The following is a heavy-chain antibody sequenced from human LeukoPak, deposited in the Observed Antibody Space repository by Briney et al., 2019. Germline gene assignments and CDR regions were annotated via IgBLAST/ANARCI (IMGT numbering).Heavy chain of an antibody. CDR1: GGSISSGGYY. V-gene: IGHV4-31*03. CDR3: ARISGSYYNPIYYFDY. D-gene: IGHD3-10*01. Sequence: PSETLSLTCTVSGGSISSGGYYWSWIRQHPGKGLEWIGYIYYSGSTYYNPSLKSRVTISVDTSKNQFSLKLSSVTAADTAVYYCARISGSYYNPIYYFDYWGQGTLVTVSS. CDR2: IYYSGST. J-gene: IGHJ4*02.